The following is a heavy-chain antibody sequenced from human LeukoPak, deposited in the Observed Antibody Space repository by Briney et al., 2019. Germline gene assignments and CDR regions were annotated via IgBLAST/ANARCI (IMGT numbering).Heavy chain of an antibody. Sequence: ASVKVSCKASGYTFTGYYMHWVRQAPGQGLEWMGWINPSSGGTNYAQKFQGRVTMTRDTSISTAYMELSRLRSDDTAIYYCARDPPARSSGWYYFDYWGQGTLVTVSS. CDR1: GYTFTGYY. J-gene: IGHJ4*02. CDR3: ARDPPARSSGWYYFDY. D-gene: IGHD6-19*01. V-gene: IGHV1-2*02. CDR2: INPSSGGT.